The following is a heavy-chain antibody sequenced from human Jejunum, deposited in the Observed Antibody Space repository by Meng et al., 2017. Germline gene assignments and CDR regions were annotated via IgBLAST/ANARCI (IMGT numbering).Heavy chain of an antibody. CDR2: INSGGSST. CDR1: GFTFGGVW. V-gene: IGHV3-74*01. CDR3: VRGDSGWYS. D-gene: IGHD6-19*01. Sequence: GESLKISCAASGFTFGGVWMFWVRQAPGKGLTWVSRINSGGSSTSYADSVKGRFTISRNNAKNTLYLQKNSLRVEDTAVYYCVRGDSGWYSWGQGTLVTVSS. J-gene: IGHJ4*02.